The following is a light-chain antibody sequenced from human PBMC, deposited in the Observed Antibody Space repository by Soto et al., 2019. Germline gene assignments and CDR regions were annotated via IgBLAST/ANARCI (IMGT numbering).Light chain of an antibody. V-gene: IGLV2-14*01. J-gene: IGLJ1*01. CDR1: SSDVGGYNY. Sequence: QSALTQPASVSGSPGQWITISCTGTSSDVGGYNYVSWYQQHPGKAPKLIIYDVSNRPSGVSNRFSGSKSGNTASLTISGLQAEDEADYYCSSYTSSSTRVFGTGTKVTVL. CDR3: SSYTSSSTRV. CDR2: DVS.